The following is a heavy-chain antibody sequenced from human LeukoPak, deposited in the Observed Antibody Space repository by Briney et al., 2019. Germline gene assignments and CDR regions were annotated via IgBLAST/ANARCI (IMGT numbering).Heavy chain of an antibody. V-gene: IGHV1-18*01. CDR2: ISAYNGNT. CDR1: GYTFTSYG. Sequence: GASVKVSCKASGYTFTSYGISWVRQAPGQGLEWMGWISAYNGNTNYAQKLQGRVTMTTDTSTSTAYKELRSLRSDDTAVYYCARDQGSGSYYYYYYGMDVWGQGTTVTVSS. D-gene: IGHD3-10*01. CDR3: ARDQGSGSYYYYYYGMDV. J-gene: IGHJ6*02.